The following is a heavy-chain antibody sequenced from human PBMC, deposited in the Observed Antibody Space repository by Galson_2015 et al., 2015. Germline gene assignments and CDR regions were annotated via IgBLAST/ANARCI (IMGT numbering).Heavy chain of an antibody. CDR2: IWPGDSDT. CDR1: GYIFTTHW. V-gene: IGHV5-51*01. Sequence: QSGAEVKKPGESLRISCLGSGYIFTTHWIGWVRQMPGKGLEWMGIIWPGDSDTRYNPSFQGQVTISADKSINTVYLQWSSLKASDSAMYYCARLGNEFSSSWYFYQWCQGTLVSVSS. J-gene: IGHJ1*01. CDR3: ARLGNEFSSSWYFYQ. D-gene: IGHD6-6*01.